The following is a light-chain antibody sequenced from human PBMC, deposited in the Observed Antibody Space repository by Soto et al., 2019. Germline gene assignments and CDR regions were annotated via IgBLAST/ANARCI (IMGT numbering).Light chain of an antibody. Sequence: DIVMTQSPDSLAVSLGERATINCKSSQSVLYSSNNKNYLAWYQQRPGQPPKLLIYWASTRESGVTDRVSGSGYVTDFTLNITSLQAEDVAVYSGHQDESTPPTFGQGTKLEIK. CDR2: WAS. J-gene: IGKJ2*01. V-gene: IGKV4-1*01. CDR3: HQDESTPPT. CDR1: QSVLYSSNNKNY.